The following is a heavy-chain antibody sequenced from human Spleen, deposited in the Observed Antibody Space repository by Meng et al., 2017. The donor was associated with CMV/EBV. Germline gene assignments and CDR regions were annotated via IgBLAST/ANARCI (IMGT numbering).Heavy chain of an antibody. V-gene: IGHV3-23*03. CDR2: IYSGGSST. CDR1: GFSFSSYG. D-gene: IGHD6-13*01. J-gene: IGHJ4*02. Sequence: CAAYGFSFSSYGMSWVRQAPGKGLEWVSVIYSGGSSTHYADSVKGRFTISRDNSKNMLYLQMNSLRAEDTAVYYCAKKESSSWTLDYWGQGTLVTVSS. CDR3: AKKESSSWTLDY.